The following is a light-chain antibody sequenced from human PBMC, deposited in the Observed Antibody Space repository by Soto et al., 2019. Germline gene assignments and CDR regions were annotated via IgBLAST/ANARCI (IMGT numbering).Light chain of an antibody. V-gene: IGLV1-40*01. J-gene: IGLJ1*01. CDR2: GNG. CDR3: QSYDSSLSGFV. Sequence: QAVVTQPPSVSGAPGQRVTIPCTGSSSNIGAGFDVHWYQKLPGTAPKLLIYGNGNRPSGVPDRFSGSKSGTSASLAITGLQAEDEADYYCQSYDSSLSGFVFGTGTKVTVL. CDR1: SSNIGAGFD.